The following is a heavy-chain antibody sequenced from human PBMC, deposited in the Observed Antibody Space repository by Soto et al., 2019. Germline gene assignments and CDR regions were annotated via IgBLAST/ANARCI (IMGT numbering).Heavy chain of an antibody. J-gene: IGHJ4*02. CDR3: ARWVEVSLDYFDS. CDR1: GGSISSYY. CDR2: IYHSGRT. D-gene: IGHD2-15*01. Sequence: SETLSLTCTVSGGSISSYYWSWIRQPPGKGLEWIGHIYHSGRTYYNPSLKSRVSISIDTSKNQFSLHLSSVTAADTAVYYCARWVEVSLDYFDSWGQGNPVTVS. V-gene: IGHV4-59*12.